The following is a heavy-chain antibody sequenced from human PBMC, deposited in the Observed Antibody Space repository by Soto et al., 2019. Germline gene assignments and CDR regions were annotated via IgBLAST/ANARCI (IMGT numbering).Heavy chain of an antibody. V-gene: IGHV2-5*02. Sequence: QVTLEESGPTRVKPTQTLTLTCTFSGFSLATSGVGVGWVRQPPGKALERLALIYWDDDKRYSPSLRSRLTVTKYTSRNQVVLTMTNMDPVDTASYYCAHRVGLQGNWNGGYFDFWGQGALVTVSS. D-gene: IGHD1-1*01. J-gene: IGHJ4*02. CDR2: IYWDDDK. CDR1: GFSLATSGVG. CDR3: AHRVGLQGNWNGGYFDF.